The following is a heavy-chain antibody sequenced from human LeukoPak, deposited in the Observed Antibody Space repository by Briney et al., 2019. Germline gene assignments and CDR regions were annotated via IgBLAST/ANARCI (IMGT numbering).Heavy chain of an antibody. CDR3: VRDDDRPDNGLDY. J-gene: IGHJ4*02. Sequence: PGGTLRLSCAASGFTFSYYSMNWVRQAPGKGLEWISYISRSSSTIYYTDSVRGRFTISRDDAKNSVFLQMNSLRAEDTAVYYCVRDDDRPDNGLDYWGQGTLVTVSS. CDR2: ISRSSSTI. CDR1: GFTFSYYS. V-gene: IGHV3-48*04. D-gene: IGHD3-22*01.